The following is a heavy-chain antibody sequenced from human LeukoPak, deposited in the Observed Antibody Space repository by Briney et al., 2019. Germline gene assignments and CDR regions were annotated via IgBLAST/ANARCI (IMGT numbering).Heavy chain of an antibody. CDR3: VKGSGTFYNGYFDY. V-gene: IGHV3-9*01. CDR1: GFTFDDYA. D-gene: IGHD3-10*01. CDR2: ISWNGGNI. J-gene: IGHJ4*02. Sequence: GGPLRLSCAVSGFTFDDYAMHWVRQAPGEALEWVSGISWNGGNIDYADSVEGRFTISRDNAKNSLFLQMNRLRAEDTAFYYCVKGSGTFYNGYFDYWGQGTLVSVSS.